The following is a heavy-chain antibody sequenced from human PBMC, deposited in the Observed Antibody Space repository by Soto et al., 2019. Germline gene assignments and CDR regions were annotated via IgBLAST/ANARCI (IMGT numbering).Heavy chain of an antibody. CDR1: GFTFSSQA. D-gene: IGHD6-19*01. J-gene: IGHJ4*02. CDR3: AKWYSSGSRSFDY. V-gene: IGHV3-23*01. CDR2: ISGSGGGI. Sequence: GGSLRLSCAASGFTFSSQAMSWVRQAPGKGLEWVSSISGSGGGIWYADSMKGRFTISRDNSKNSLYLQMISLRAEDTAVYYCAKWYSSGSRSFDYWGQGTLVTVSS.